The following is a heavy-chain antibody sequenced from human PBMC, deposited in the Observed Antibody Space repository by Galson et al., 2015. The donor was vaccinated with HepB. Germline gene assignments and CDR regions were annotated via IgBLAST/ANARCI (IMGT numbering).Heavy chain of an antibody. CDR1: GYTFTSYY. J-gene: IGHJ6*02. CDR2: INPSGGST. CDR3: ARDGDLRSLGGGDSPPSHYYYYYGMDV. Sequence: SVKVSCKASGYTFTSYYMHWVRQAPGQGLEWMGIINPSGGSTSYAQKFQGRVTMTRDTSTSTVYMELSSLRSEDTAVYYCARDGDLRSLGGGDSPPSHYYYYYGMDVWGQGTTVTVSS. D-gene: IGHD3-22*01. V-gene: IGHV1-46*01.